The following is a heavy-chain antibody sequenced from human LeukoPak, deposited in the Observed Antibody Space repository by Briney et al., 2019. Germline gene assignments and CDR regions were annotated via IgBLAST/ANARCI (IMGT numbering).Heavy chain of an antibody. Sequence: GGSLRLSCAASGFTFSNFAMMWVRQAPGTGLQWVSAISGSGGSTYYADSVKGRFTISRDNSKNTLYLQMNSLRAEDTAVYYCAKDEADDYGSGSIAFGYWGQGTLVTVSS. J-gene: IGHJ4*02. CDR3: AKDEADDYGSGSIAFGY. D-gene: IGHD3-16*01. CDR2: ISGSGGST. V-gene: IGHV3-23*01. CDR1: GFTFSNFA.